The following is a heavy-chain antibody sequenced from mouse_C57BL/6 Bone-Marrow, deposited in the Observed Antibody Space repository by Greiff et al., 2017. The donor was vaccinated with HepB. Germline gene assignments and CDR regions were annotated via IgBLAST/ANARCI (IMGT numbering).Heavy chain of an antibody. V-gene: IGHV5-17*01. J-gene: IGHJ3*01. CDR1: GFTFSDYG. D-gene: IGHD1-1*01. CDR3: APYYYGSSSAWFAD. CDR2: ISSGSSPI. Sequence: DVKLVESGGGLVKPGGSLKLSCAASGFTFSDYGMHWVRQAPEKGLEWVAYISSGSSPIYYADTVKGRFTISRDNAKNTLFLQMTSLRSEDTAMYYCAPYYYGSSSAWFADWGQGTLVTVSA.